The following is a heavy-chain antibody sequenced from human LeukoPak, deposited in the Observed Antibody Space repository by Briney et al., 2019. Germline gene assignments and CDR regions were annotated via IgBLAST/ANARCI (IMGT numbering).Heavy chain of an antibody. CDR1: GGSFSGYY. CDR2: INHSGST. D-gene: IGHD1-20*01. Sequence: SETLSLTCAVYGGSFSGYYWSWIRQPPGKGLEWIGEINHSGSTNYNPSLKSRVTISVDTSKNQFSLKLSSMTAADTAVYYCARAQITGTYVNWFDPWGQGTLVTVSS. J-gene: IGHJ5*02. V-gene: IGHV4-34*01. CDR3: ARAQITGTYVNWFDP.